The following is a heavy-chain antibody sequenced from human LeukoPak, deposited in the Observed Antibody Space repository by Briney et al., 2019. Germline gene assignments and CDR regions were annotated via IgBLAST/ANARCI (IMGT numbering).Heavy chain of an antibody. V-gene: IGHV3-23*01. CDR3: AKAEEYSSGWYNGLDY. CDR2: ISGSGGST. Sequence: GGSLRLSCAASGFTFSSYAMSWVRQAPGKGLEWVSAISGSGGSTYYADSVKGRFTISRDNSKNTLYLQMNSLRAEDAAVYYCAKAEEYSSGWYNGLDYWGQGTLVTVSS. J-gene: IGHJ4*02. CDR1: GFTFSSYA. D-gene: IGHD6-19*01.